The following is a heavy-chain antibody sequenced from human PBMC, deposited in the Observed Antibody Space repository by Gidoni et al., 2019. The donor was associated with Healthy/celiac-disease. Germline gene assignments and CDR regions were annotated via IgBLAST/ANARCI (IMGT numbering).Heavy chain of an antibody. CDR1: GFPFSSYA. Sequence: EVQLLESGGGLVQPGGSLRPACAASGFPFSSYAMSWVRQAPGKGLDWVSAISGSGGSTYYADSVKGRFTISRDNSKNTLYLQMNSLRAEDTAVYYCAKGSDYYDSSGYPWGYYFDYWGQGTLVTVSS. D-gene: IGHD3-22*01. CDR3: AKGSDYYDSSGYPWGYYFDY. V-gene: IGHV3-23*01. CDR2: ISGSGGST. J-gene: IGHJ4*02.